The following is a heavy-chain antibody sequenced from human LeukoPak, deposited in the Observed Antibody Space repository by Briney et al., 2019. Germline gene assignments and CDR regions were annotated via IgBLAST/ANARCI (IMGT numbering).Heavy chain of an antibody. CDR2: INDLGTAT. CDR3: ARHRSGGSQDDAFDI. Sequence: GGSLRLSCAGSGWMHWVRQAPGKGLVWVSGINDLGTATYYADSVKGRFTISRDNTKNSLYLQMNSLSGEDTAVYYCARHRSGGSQDDAFDIWGQGTMVTVSS. J-gene: IGHJ3*02. V-gene: IGHV3-74*01. CDR1: GW. D-gene: IGHD2-15*01.